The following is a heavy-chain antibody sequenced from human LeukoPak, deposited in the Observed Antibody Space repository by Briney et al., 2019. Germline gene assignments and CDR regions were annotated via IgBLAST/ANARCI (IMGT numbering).Heavy chain of an antibody. Sequence: SETLSLTCTVSGGSISSGDYYWSWIRQPPGKGLEWIGYIYYSGSTYYNPSLKSRVTISVDTSKNQFSLKLSSVTAADTAVYYCARVRPSGSYFEGYYYGMDVWGQGTTVTVSS. CDR1: GGSISSGDYY. CDR3: ARVRPSGSYFEGYYYGMDV. D-gene: IGHD1-26*01. J-gene: IGHJ6*02. V-gene: IGHV4-30-4*01. CDR2: IYYSGST.